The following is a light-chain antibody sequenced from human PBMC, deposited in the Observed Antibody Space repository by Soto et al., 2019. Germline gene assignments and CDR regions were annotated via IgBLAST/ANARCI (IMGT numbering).Light chain of an antibody. V-gene: IGKV4-1*01. CDR2: WAS. Sequence: IVMTQSPDSLAVSLGERATINCKSSQNILYHSNNKNFLAWYQHKPGQPPKLLIYWASTRESGVPDRFSGSRSGTDFTLTISSLQAEDVAVYYCQHYYTTPITFGQGTRLEIK. J-gene: IGKJ5*01. CDR3: QHYYTTPIT. CDR1: QNILYHSNNKNF.